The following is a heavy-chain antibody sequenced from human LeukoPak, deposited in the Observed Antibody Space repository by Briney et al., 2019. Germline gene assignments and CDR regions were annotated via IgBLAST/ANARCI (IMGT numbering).Heavy chain of an antibody. J-gene: IGHJ6*03. CDR3: ARRTLYYYYMDV. CDR1: GGSISSYY. V-gene: IGHV4-59*01. CDR2: IYYSGST. Sequence: PSETLSLTCTVSGGSISSYYWSWIRQPPGKGLEWIGYIYYSGSTNYNPSLKSRVTISVDTSKNQFSLKLSSVTAAVTAVYYCARRTLYYYYMDVWGKGTTVTVSS. D-gene: IGHD2-2*01.